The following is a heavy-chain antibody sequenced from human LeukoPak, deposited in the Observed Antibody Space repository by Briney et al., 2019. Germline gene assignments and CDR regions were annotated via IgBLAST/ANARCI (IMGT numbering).Heavy chain of an antibody. J-gene: IGHJ4*02. CDR1: GGSISSYY. V-gene: IGHV4-4*09. Sequence: SETLYLTCTASGGSISSYYWSWIRQPPGKGLEWIGYIYTSGSTNYNPSLKSRVTISVDTSKNQFSLKLSSVTAADTAVYYCARQLDILTPVDYWGQGALVTVSS. CDR3: ARQLDILTPVDY. D-gene: IGHD3-9*01. CDR2: IYTSGST.